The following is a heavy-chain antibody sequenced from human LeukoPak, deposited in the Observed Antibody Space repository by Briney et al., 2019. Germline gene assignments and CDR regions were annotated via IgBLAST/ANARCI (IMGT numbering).Heavy chain of an antibody. V-gene: IGHV1-2*02. J-gene: IGHJ4*02. D-gene: IGHD3-10*01. CDR2: INPNSGGT. CDR3: ARVDVLLWFGANWYNWNDGGPEFDY. CDR1: GYTFTGYY. Sequence: ASVKVSCKASGYTFTGYYMHWVRQAPGQGLEWMGWINPNSGGTNYAQKFQGRVTMTRDTSISTAYMELSRLRSDDTAVYYCARVDVLLWFGANWYNWNDGGPEFDYWGQGTLVTVSS.